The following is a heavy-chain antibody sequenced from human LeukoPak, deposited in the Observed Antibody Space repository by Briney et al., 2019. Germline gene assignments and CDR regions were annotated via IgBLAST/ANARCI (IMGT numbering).Heavy chain of an antibody. CDR1: GFTFSSYS. CDR2: ISSSSSTI. V-gene: IGHV3-48*01. J-gene: IGHJ4*02. CDR3: ARGVAAGTPY. Sequence: PGRSLRLSCAASGFTFSSYSMNWVRQAPGKGLEWVSYISSSSSTIYYADSVKGRFTISRDNAKNSLYLQMNSLRAEDTAVYYCARGVAAGTPYWGQGTLVTVSS. D-gene: IGHD6-13*01.